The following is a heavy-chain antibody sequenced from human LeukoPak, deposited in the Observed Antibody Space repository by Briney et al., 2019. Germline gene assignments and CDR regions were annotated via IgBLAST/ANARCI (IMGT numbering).Heavy chain of an antibody. J-gene: IGHJ6*02. CDR2: IWYDGSNK. CDR3: ARGPYGSGRVPRDHYGMDV. V-gene: IGHV3-33*01. Sequence: GRSLRLSCAASGFTLSSYGMHWVRQAPGKGLEWVAVIWYDGSNKYYADSVKGRFTISRDNSKNTLYLQMNSLRAEDTAVYYCARGPYGSGRVPRDHYGMDVWGQGTTVTVSS. D-gene: IGHD3-10*01. CDR1: GFTLSSYG.